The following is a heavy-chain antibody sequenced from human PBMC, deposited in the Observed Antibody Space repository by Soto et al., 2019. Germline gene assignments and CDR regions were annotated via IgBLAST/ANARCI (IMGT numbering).Heavy chain of an antibody. CDR2: RSDDGSSK. Sequence: PLRHCWCAAGVKCGDLGRHLVSKNPGKGLEWVAIRSDDGSSKYYVDSVKGRFTISRDNSKNTVYLQMNSLRAEDTALYFCAKDSRGFRGYPDYWGQATLVYVSS. V-gene: IGHV3-30*18. CDR3: AKDSRGFRGYPDY. CDR1: GVKCGDLG. J-gene: IGHJ4*02. D-gene: IGHD5-12*01.